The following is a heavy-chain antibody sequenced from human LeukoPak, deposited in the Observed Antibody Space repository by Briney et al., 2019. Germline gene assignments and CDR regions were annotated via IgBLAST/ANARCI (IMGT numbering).Heavy chain of an antibody. Sequence: PSETLSLTCTVSGGSINSYYWTWIRQSPGRGLEWLGYIYYSGSTNYNPSLKSRVTVSVDTSKNQFSLKLNSVTTADTAVYYCARIEDYGGHVWFDPWGQGTLVTVSS. CDR3: ARIEDYGGHVWFDP. V-gene: IGHV4-59*01. CDR1: GGSINSYY. D-gene: IGHD4-23*01. J-gene: IGHJ5*02. CDR2: IYYSGST.